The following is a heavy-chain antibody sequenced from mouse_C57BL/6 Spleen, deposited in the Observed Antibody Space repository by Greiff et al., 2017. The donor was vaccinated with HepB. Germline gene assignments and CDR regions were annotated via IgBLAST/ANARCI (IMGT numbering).Heavy chain of an antibody. V-gene: IGHV5-12*01. J-gene: IGHJ3*01. CDR1: GFTFSDYY. CDR2: ISNGGGST. D-gene: IGHD2-4*01. Sequence: EVKLVESGGGLVQPGGSLKLSCAASGFTFSDYYMYWVRQTPEKRLEWVAYISNGGGSTYYPDTVKGRFTISRDNAKNTLYLQMSRLKSEDTAMYYCARPIYYDYDGGFAYWGQGTLVTVSA. CDR3: ARPIYYDYDGGFAY.